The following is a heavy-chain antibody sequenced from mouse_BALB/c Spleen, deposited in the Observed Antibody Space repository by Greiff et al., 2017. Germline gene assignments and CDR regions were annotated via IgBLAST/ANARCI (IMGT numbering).Heavy chain of an antibody. D-gene: IGHD1-1*01. V-gene: IGHV14-3*02. CDR1: GFNIKDTY. J-gene: IGHJ4*01. CDR2: IDPANGNT. Sequence: EVKLQESGAELVKPGASVKLSCTASGFNIKDTYMHWVKQRPEQGLEWIGRIDPANGNTKYDPKFQGKATITADTSSNTAYLQLSSLTSEDTAVYYCGNYYYYAMDYWGQGTSVTVSS. CDR3: GNYYYYAMDY.